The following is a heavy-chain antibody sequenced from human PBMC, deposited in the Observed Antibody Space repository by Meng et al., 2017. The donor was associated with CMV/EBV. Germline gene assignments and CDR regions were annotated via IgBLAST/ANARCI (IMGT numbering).Heavy chain of an antibody. D-gene: IGHD3-9*01. V-gene: IGHV1-18*01. J-gene: IGHJ4*02. CDR2: ISAYNGNT. CDR1: GYTFTSYG. CDR3: ARNAFGNDILSYFDY. Sequence: ASVKVSCKASGYTFTSYGISWVRQAPGQGLEWMGWISAYNGNTNYAHKLQGRVTMTTDTSTSTAYMELRSLRSDDTAVYYCARNAFGNDILSYFDYWGQGTLVTVSS.